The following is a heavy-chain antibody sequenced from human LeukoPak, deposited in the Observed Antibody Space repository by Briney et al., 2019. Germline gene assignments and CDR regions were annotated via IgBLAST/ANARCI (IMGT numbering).Heavy chain of an antibody. D-gene: IGHD5-24*01. CDR3: ARGGEGYNDDAFEV. J-gene: IGHJ3*01. Sequence: PSETLSLTSTVSGDSIRSHYCAWIRQSPGKGLEWIGHIYNSATTDYNPSFKSRVTISLDTSKKQLSLKMTSVTALDSAVYYCARGGEGYNDDAFEVWGLGTAVTVSS. CDR1: GDSIRSHY. CDR2: IYNSATT. V-gene: IGHV4-59*11.